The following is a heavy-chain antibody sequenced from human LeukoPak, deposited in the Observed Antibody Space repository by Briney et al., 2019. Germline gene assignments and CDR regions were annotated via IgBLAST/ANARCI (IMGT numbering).Heavy chain of an antibody. V-gene: IGHV4-31*03. CDR3: ARDSGYDYPWFDY. CDR2: IYYSGST. D-gene: IGHD5-12*01. J-gene: IGHJ4*02. Sequence: PSETLSLACTVSGGSISSGGYYWSWIRQHPGKGLEWIGYIYYSGSTYYNPSLKSRVTISVDTSKNQFSPKLSSVTAADTAVYYCARDSGYDYPWFDYWGQGTLVTVSS. CDR1: GGSISSGGYY.